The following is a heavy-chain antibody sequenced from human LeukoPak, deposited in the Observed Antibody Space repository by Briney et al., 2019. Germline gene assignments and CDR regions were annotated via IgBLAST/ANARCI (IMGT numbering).Heavy chain of an antibody. V-gene: IGHV1-8*02. CDR3: ARGLNGDYRSGVEN. CDR1: GYTFNSYD. J-gene: IGHJ4*02. Sequence: ASVKVSCKASGYTFNSYDINWVRQATGQGLEWMGYMNPNSGNTGYAQKFQGRVTMTRNTSISTAYMELSRLRSEDTAVYYCARGLNGDYRSGVENWGQGTLVTVSS. CDR2: MNPNSGNT. D-gene: IGHD4-17*01.